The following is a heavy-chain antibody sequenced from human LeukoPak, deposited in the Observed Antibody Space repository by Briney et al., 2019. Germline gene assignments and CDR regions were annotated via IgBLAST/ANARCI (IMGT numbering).Heavy chain of an antibody. D-gene: IGHD6-19*01. CDR1: GGSSSGYY. CDR3: ARCSDPYSSGWD. J-gene: IGHJ4*02. Sequence: SETLSLTCAVYGGSSSGYYWSWIRQPPGKGLEWIGEINHSGSTNYNPSLKSRVTISVDTSKNQFSLKLSSVTAADTAVYYCARCSDPYSSGWDWGQGTLVTVSS. V-gene: IGHV4-34*01. CDR2: INHSGST.